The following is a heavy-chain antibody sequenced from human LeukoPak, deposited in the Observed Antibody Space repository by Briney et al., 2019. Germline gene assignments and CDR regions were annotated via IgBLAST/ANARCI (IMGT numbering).Heavy chain of an antibody. CDR1: GGTFSSYA. V-gene: IGHV1-69*13. CDR2: IIPIFGTA. D-gene: IGHD3-3*01. J-gene: IGHJ3*02. CDR3: ARGGRFYGAFDI. Sequence: ASVKVSCKASGGTFSSYAISWVRQAPGQGLEWMGGIIPIFGTANYAQKFQGRVTITAGESTSTAYMELSSLRSEDTAVYYCARGGRFYGAFDIWGQGTMVTVSS.